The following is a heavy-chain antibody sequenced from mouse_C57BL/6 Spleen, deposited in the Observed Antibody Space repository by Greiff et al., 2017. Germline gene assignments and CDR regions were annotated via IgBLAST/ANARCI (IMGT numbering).Heavy chain of an antibody. D-gene: IGHD1-1*01. CDR3: ARRYYYGSSDWYFDV. J-gene: IGHJ1*03. V-gene: IGHV5-16*02. CDR2: INYDGSST. CDR1: GFTFSDYY. Sequence: DVMLAESEGGLVQPGSSMKLSCTASGFTFSDYYMAWVRQVPEKGLEWVANINYDGSSTYYLDSLKSRFIISRDNARNILYLQMSSLKSEDTATYYCARRYYYGSSDWYFDVWGTGTTVTVSS.